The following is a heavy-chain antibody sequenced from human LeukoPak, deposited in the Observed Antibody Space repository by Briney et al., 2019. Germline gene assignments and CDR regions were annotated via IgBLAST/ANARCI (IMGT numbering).Heavy chain of an antibody. CDR3: ARIPIVATIESYYYYGMDV. J-gene: IGHJ6*02. CDR2: IYYSGST. CDR1: GGSISSSSYY. Sequence: SETLSLTCTVSGGSISSSSYYWGWIRQPPGKGLEWIGSIYYSGSTYYNPSLKSRVTISVDTPKNQFSLKLSSVTAADTAVYYCARIPIVATIESYYYYGMDVWGQGTTVTVSS. V-gene: IGHV4-39*01. D-gene: IGHD5-12*01.